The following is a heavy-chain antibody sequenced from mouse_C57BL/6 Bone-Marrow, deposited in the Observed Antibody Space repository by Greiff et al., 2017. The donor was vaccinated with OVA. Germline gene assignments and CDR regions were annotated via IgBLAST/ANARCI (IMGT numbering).Heavy chain of an antibody. Sequence: QVHVKQPGAELVKPGASVKMSCKASGYTFTSYWITWVKQRPGQGLEWIGDIYPGSGSTNYNEKFKSKATLTVDTSSSTAYMQLSSLTSEDSAVYYCAPEDDGAFDYWGQGTTLTVSS. J-gene: IGHJ2*01. V-gene: IGHV1-55*01. CDR1: GYTFTSYW. CDR2: IYPGSGST. D-gene: IGHD2-3*01. CDR3: APEDDGAFDY.